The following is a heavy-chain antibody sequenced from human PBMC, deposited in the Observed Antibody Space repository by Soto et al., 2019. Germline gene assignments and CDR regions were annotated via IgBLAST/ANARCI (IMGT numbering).Heavy chain of an antibody. D-gene: IGHD2-8*01. CDR2: IKSKTDGGTT. CDR1: GFTFSNAW. CDR3: TSGLEGRGIVLMVYAPGSYYGMDV. Sequence: PGGSLRLSCAASGFTFSNAWMSWVRQAPGKGLEWVGRIKSKTDGGTTDYAAPVKGRFTISRGDSKNTLYLQMNSLKTEDTAVYYCTSGLEGRGIVLMVYAPGSYYGMDVWGQGTTVTVSS. V-gene: IGHV3-15*01. J-gene: IGHJ6*02.